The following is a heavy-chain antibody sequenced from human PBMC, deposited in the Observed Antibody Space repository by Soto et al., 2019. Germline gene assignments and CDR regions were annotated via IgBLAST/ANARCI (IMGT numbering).Heavy chain of an antibody. D-gene: IGHD3-10*01. J-gene: IGHJ3*02. CDR2: IYYSGST. CDR3: ARVDEWFGPGGYAFDI. V-gene: IGHV4-31*03. CDR1: GGSISSGGYY. Sequence: SETLSLTCTVSGGSISSGGYYWSWIRQHPGKGLEWIGYIYYSGSTYYNPSLKSRVTISVDTSKNQFSLKLSPVTAADTAVYYCARVDEWFGPGGYAFDIWGQGTMVTVSS.